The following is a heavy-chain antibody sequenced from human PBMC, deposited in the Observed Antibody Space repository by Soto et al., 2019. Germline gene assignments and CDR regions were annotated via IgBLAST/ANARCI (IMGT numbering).Heavy chain of an antibody. D-gene: IGHD5-18*01. CDR3: ARGYSYGPLYYFDY. CDR2: IYHSGST. J-gene: IGHJ4*02. Sequence: NPSETLSLTCAVSGYSISSGYYWGWIRQPPGKGLEWIGSIYHSGSTYYNPSLKSRVTISVDTSKNQFSLKLSSVTAADTAVYYCARGYSYGPLYYFDYWGQGTLVTVSS. CDR1: GYSISSGYY. V-gene: IGHV4-38-2*01.